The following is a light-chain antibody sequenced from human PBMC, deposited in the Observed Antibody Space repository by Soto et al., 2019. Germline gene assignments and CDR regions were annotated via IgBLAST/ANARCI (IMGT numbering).Light chain of an antibody. CDR3: HQYHYWWT. CDR1: QSVSGH. J-gene: IGKJ1*01. CDR2: GAS. V-gene: IGKV3-15*01. Sequence: EIVMTQSPATLSVSPGERVTRSCRASQSVSGHLAWYQQKPGQAPRLIISGASTRATGIPARFSGSGSGTEFTLTISSLQSEDFAVYYCHQYHYWWTFGQGTKV.